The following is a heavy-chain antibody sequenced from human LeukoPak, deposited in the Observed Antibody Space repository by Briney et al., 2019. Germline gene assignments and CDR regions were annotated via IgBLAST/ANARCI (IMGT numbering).Heavy chain of an antibody. CDR3: AKTTTVTTGFDP. J-gene: IGHJ5*02. CDR1: GFTFSSYS. D-gene: IGHD4-17*01. CDR2: ISSSSSYI. Sequence: GGSLRLSCAASGFTFSSYSMNWVRQAPGKGLEWVSSISSSSSYIYYADSVKGRFTISRDNAKNSLYLQMNSLRAEDTAVYYCAKTTTVTTGFDPWGQGTLVTVSS. V-gene: IGHV3-21*01.